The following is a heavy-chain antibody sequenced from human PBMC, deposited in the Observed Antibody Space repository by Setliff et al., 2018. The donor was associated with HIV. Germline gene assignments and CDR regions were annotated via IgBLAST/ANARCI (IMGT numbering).Heavy chain of an antibody. CDR1: GGSISSSSSY. D-gene: IGHD3-22*01. CDR2: IYYSGST. Sequence: SETLSLTCTVSGGSISSSSSYWDWIRQPPGKGLEWIGSIYYSGSTYYNPSLKSRVTISVDTSKNQFSLKLSSVPAADTAVYYCARHFWNYYDSNRYSHFDYWGQGTLVTVSS. CDR3: ARHFWNYYDSNRYSHFDY. J-gene: IGHJ4*02. V-gene: IGHV4-39*01.